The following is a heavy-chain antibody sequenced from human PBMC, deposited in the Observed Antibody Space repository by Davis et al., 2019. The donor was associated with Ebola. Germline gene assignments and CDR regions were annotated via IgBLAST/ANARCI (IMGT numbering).Heavy chain of an antibody. D-gene: IGHD2-15*01. CDR3: ARPLGYCSGGSCYHYGMDV. V-gene: IGHV3-21*01. CDR1: GFTFSSYS. Sequence: PGGSLRLSCAASGFTFSSYSMNWVRQAPGKGLEWVSSISSSSSYIYYADSVKGRFTISRDNAKNSLYLQMNSLRAEDTAVYYCARPLGYCSGGSCYHYGMDVWGQGTTVTVSS. CDR2: ISSSSSYI. J-gene: IGHJ6*02.